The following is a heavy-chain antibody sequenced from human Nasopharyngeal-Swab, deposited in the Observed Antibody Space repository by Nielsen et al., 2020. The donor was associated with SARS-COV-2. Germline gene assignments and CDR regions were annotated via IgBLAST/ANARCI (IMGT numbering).Heavy chain of an antibody. CDR3: ARVVDSSGFDY. V-gene: IGHV3-20*04. Sequence: GESLKISCAASGFTFDDYGMSWVRQAPGKGLEWVSGINWGGGSVGYADSVKGRLTISRDNAKNSLYLQMNSLRAEDTALYYCARVVDSSGFDYWGQGTLVTVSS. J-gene: IGHJ4*02. D-gene: IGHD3-22*01. CDR1: GFTFDDYG. CDR2: INWGGGSV.